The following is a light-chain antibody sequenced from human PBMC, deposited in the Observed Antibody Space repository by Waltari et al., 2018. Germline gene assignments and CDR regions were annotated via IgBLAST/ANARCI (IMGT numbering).Light chain of an antibody. CDR1: QGISRH. Sequence: DFQLTQSPSFLSASVGDRVTITCRASQGISRHLAWYQQKPGAAPKLLIDDVSTLQSGVPSRFSGSGFGTEFTLTISSLQPEDSATYYCQKLDNYPPPTFGQGTRLEI. CDR2: DVS. J-gene: IGKJ5*01. CDR3: QKLDNYPPPT. V-gene: IGKV1-9*01.